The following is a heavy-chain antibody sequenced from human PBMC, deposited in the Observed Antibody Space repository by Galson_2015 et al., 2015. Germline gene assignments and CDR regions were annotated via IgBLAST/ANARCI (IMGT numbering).Heavy chain of an antibody. CDR2: ISSSSSTI. Sequence: SLRLSCAASGFTFSSYRMNWVRQAPGKGLEWVSNISSSSSTIYYADSVKGRFTSSRDNAKNSLYLQMNSLRDEDTAVYYCARVERGAAPSYMDVWGNATAVTVSS. CDR3: ARVERGAAPSYMDV. D-gene: IGHD3-10*01. V-gene: IGHV3-48*02. CDR1: GFTFSSYR. J-gene: IGHJ6*03.